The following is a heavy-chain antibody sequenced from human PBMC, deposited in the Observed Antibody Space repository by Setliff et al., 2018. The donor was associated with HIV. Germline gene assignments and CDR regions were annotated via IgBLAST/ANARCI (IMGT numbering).Heavy chain of an antibody. Sequence: SETLSLTCAVSGASFVGDNHWSWIRQTPERGLEWIAYFMYTDIHYVNYLNYYNPSLESRLTISVDTAKNQFSLKLSSVTAADTAVYYCARGPYYYKSSGQISAEYFQHWGQGTLVTVSS. D-gene: IGHD3-22*01. J-gene: IGHJ1*01. V-gene: IGHV4-30-4*01. CDR3: ARGPYYYKSSGQISAEYFQH. CDR2: FMYTDIHYVNYLN. CDR1: GASFVGDNH.